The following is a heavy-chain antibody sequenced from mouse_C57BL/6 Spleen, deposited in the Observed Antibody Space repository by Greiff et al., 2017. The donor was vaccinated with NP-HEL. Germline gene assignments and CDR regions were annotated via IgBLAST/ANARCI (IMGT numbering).Heavy chain of an antibody. CDR2: TDPSDSET. CDR3: ANYGSSQGFDY. J-gene: IGHJ2*01. Sequence: VQLQQPGAELVRPGSSVKLSCKASGYTFTSYWMHWVKQRPIQGLEWIGNTDPSDSETHYNQKFKDKATLTVDKSSSTAYMQLSSLTSEDSAVYYCANYGSSQGFDYWGQGTTLTVSS. D-gene: IGHD1-1*01. CDR1: GYTFTSYW. V-gene: IGHV1-52*01.